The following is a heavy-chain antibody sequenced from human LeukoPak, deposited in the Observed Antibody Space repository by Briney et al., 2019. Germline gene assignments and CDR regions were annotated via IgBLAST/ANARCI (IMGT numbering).Heavy chain of an antibody. CDR3: AGFGELSGVWWFDP. CDR1: GGSISSYY. CDR2: IYYSGST. J-gene: IGHJ5*02. D-gene: IGHD3-10*01. Sequence: SETLSLTCTVSGGSISSYYWSWIRQPPGKGLEWIGYIYYSGSTNYNPSLKSRVTISVDTSKNQFSLKLSSVTAADTAVYYCAGFGELSGVWWFDPWGQGTLVTVSS. V-gene: IGHV4-59*01.